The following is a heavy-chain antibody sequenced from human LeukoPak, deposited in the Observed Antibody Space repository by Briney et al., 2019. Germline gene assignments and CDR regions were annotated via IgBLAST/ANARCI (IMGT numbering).Heavy chain of an antibody. Sequence: GGSLRLSCAASGFTFSDYYMSWIRQAPGKGLEWVSYISSSGSTIYYADSVKGRFTIPRDNAKNSLYLQMNSLRAEDTAVYYCARDIISRVDWFDPWGQGTLVTVSS. CDR3: ARDIISRVDWFDP. CDR2: ISSSGSTI. V-gene: IGHV3-11*01. D-gene: IGHD1-14*01. J-gene: IGHJ5*02. CDR1: GFTFSDYY.